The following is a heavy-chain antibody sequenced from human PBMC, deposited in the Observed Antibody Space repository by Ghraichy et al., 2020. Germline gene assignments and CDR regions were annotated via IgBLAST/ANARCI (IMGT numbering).Heavy chain of an antibody. CDR2: ISGSGGST. CDR3: AKTPPLQYYYDSSGYYYVYYFDY. D-gene: IGHD3-22*01. CDR1: GFTFSSYA. Sequence: GGSLRLSCAASGFTFSSYAMSWVRQAPGKGLEWVSAISGSGGSTYYADSVKGRFTISRDNSKNTLYLQMNSLRAEDTAVYYCAKTPPLQYYYDSSGYYYVYYFDYWGQGTLVTVSS. J-gene: IGHJ4*02. V-gene: IGHV3-23*01.